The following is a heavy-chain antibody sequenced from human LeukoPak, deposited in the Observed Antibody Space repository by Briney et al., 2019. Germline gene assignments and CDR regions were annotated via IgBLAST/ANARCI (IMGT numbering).Heavy chain of an antibody. V-gene: IGHV3-15*01. J-gene: IGHJ3*02. D-gene: IGHD3-22*01. CDR3: TPSYFYDSSGLIPHDAFDI. CDR1: GFTFSNAW. Sequence: GGSLRLSCAASGFTFSNAWMSWVRQAPGKGLEWVGRIKSKTDGGTTDYAAPVKGRFTISRDDSKNTLYLQMNSLKTEDTAVYYCTPSYFYDSSGLIPHDAFDIWGQGTMVTVSS. CDR2: IKSKTDGGTT.